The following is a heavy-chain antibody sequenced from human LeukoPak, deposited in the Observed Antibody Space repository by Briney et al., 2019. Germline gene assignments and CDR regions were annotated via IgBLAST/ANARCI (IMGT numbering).Heavy chain of an antibody. CDR3: AKGPSAVLRFLEWLLIDY. CDR1: GFTFSSYE. Sequence: PGGSLRLSCAASGFTFSSYEMNWVRQAPGKGLEWVAVISYDGSNKYYADSVKGRFTISRDNSKNTLYLQMNSLRAEDTAVYYCAKGPSAVLRFLEWLLIDYWGQGTLVTVSS. J-gene: IGHJ4*02. D-gene: IGHD3-3*01. CDR2: ISYDGSNK. V-gene: IGHV3-30*18.